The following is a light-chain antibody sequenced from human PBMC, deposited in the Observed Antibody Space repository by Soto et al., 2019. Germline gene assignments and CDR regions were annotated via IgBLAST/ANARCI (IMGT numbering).Light chain of an antibody. J-gene: IGKJ1*01. CDR1: QSVSSSY. CDR3: QHYGSSPWT. V-gene: IGKV3-20*01. Sequence: EIVLTQSPGTLSLSPGERATLSCRASQSVSSSYLAWYQQKPGQAPRLLIYGASSRATGIPDTFSGSGSGTDFTLTISRLEPDDFAVYYCQHYGSSPWTFGQGTKVEIK. CDR2: GAS.